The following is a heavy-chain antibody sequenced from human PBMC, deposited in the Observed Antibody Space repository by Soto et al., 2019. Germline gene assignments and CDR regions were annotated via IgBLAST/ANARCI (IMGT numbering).Heavy chain of an antibody. Sequence: GGSLRLSCAASGFTFSSYAMHWVRQAPGKGLEWVAVISYDGSNKYYADSVKGRFTISRDNSKNTLYLQMNSLRAEDTAVYYCARGGFVEVPAAHNSWFAPWGQGTLVPVSS. D-gene: IGHD2-2*01. CDR3: ARGGFVEVPAAHNSWFAP. V-gene: IGHV3-30-3*01. CDR1: GFTFSSYA. CDR2: ISYDGSNK. J-gene: IGHJ5*02.